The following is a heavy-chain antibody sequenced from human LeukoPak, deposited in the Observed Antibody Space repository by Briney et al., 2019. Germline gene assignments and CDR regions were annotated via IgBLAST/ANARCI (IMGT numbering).Heavy chain of an antibody. D-gene: IGHD3-3*01. CDR2: IYSSDTT. J-gene: IGHJ4*02. CDR1: GFTFSGYA. Sequence: PGGSLRLSCAASGFTFSGYAMNWVRQAPGKGLEWVSHIYSSDTTYADSVKGRFTISRDNSKNTLYLQMDSLRAEDTAVYYCAKDPLGFSRSSPGDYWGQGTLVTVSS. CDR3: AKDPLGFSRSSPGDY. V-gene: IGHV3-48*01.